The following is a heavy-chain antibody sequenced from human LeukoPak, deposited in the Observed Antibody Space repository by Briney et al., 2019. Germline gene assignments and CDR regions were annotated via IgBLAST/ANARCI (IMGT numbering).Heavy chain of an antibody. V-gene: IGHV1-2*02. J-gene: IGHJ4*02. CDR2: INPNSGGT. CDR3: AGGPHSSSWYYFDY. CDR1: GYTFTGYY. Sequence: ASVKVSCKASGYTFTGYYMHWVRQAPGQGLEWMGWINPNSGGTNYAQKFQGRVTMTRDTSISTAYMELSRLRSDDTAVYYCAGGPHSSSWYYFDYWGQGTLVTVSS. D-gene: IGHD6-13*01.